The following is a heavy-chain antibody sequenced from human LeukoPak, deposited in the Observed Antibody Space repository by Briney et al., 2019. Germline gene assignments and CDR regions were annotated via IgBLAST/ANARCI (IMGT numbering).Heavy chain of an antibody. Sequence: SETLSLTRIVSGDSVTTTNFYWGRIRQAPGKGLEWIGSLYYGVNTYYKPSLKSRVTISVDTSLNQFSLILTSVTAADTGMYYCARLRVQQLASSYYMDVWGKGTTVTVSS. CDR2: LYYGVNT. V-gene: IGHV4-39*01. CDR3: ARLRVQQLASSYYMDV. J-gene: IGHJ6*03. CDR1: GDSVTTTNFY. D-gene: IGHD6-13*01.